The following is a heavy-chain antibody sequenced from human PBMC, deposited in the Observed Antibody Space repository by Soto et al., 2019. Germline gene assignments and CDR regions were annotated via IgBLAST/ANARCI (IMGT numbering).Heavy chain of an antibody. CDR2: IYYSGST. J-gene: IGHJ5*02. Sequence: SETLSLTCTVSGPSISSSSYYWGWIRQPPGKGLEWIGSIYYSGSTYYNPSLKSRVTISVDTSKNQFSLKLSSVTAADTAVYYCARPSYCGGECYGRNWFDPWGQGTLVTVSS. V-gene: IGHV4-39*01. CDR3: ARPSYCGGECYGRNWFDP. CDR1: GPSISSSSYY. D-gene: IGHD2-21*01.